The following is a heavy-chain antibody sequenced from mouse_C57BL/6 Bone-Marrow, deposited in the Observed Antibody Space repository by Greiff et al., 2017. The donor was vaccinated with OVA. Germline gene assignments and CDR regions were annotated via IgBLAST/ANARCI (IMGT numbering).Heavy chain of an antibody. V-gene: IGHV1-54*01. CDR3: AREGIYYDYDEDYFDY. J-gene: IGHJ2*01. CDR1: GYAFTNYL. D-gene: IGHD2-4*01. CDR2: INPGSGGT. Sequence: VKLQESGAELVRPGTSVKVSCKASGYAFTNYLIEWVKQRPGQGLEWIGVINPGSGGTNYNEKFKGKATLTADKSSSTAYMQLSSLTSEDSAVYFCAREGIYYDYDEDYFDYWGQGTTLTVSS.